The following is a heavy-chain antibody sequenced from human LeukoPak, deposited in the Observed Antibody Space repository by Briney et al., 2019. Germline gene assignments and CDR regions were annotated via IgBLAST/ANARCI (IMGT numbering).Heavy chain of an antibody. Sequence: NPGGSLRLSCAVSGFTVSGNYMGWVRQAPAKGLEWVSYISSSSSYTDYADSVKGRFTISRDNAKNSLNLQMNSLRAEDTAVYYCARDCGYSGYSDYWGQGTLVTVSS. CDR3: ARDCGYSGYSDY. CDR2: ISSSSSYT. CDR1: GFTVSGNY. V-gene: IGHV3-11*05. D-gene: IGHD5-12*01. J-gene: IGHJ4*02.